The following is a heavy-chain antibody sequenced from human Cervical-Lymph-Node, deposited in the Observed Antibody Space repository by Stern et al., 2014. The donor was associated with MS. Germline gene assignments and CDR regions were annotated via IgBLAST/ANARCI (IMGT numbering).Heavy chain of an antibody. CDR3: ASRYSGYDPEES. CDR2: IIPIFGTA. V-gene: IGHV1-69*01. J-gene: IGHJ5*02. CDR1: GGTFSSYA. Sequence: VQLVESGAEVKKPGSSVKVSCKASGGTFSSYAISWVRQAPGQGLEWMGGIIPIFGTANYAQKFQGRVTITADESTRTAYMELRRLRLEDTAVYYCASRYSGYDPEESWGQGTLVTVSS. D-gene: IGHD5-12*01.